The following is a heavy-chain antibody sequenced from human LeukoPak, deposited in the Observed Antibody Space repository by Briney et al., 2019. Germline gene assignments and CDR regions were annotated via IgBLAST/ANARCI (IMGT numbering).Heavy chain of an antibody. CDR3: AREGAAAGFDY. D-gene: IGHD6-13*01. CDR1: GYTFTSYY. Sequence: ASAKVSCKASGYTFTSYYMHWVRQAPGQGLEWMGIINPSGGSTSYAQKFQGRVTMTRDMSTSTVYMELSSLRSEDTAVYYCAREGAAAGFDYWGQGTLVTVSS. V-gene: IGHV1-46*01. CDR2: INPSGGST. J-gene: IGHJ4*02.